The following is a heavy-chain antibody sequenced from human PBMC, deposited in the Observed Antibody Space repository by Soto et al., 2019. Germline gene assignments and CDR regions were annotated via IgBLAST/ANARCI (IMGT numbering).Heavy chain of an antibody. D-gene: IGHD5-12*01. CDR1: GGTFSSYA. Sequence: GGSVKVSCKASGGTFSSYAFSWVRQAPGQGLEWMGGIIRIFHTTTYAQKFQGRVTITADESTSTAYMELISLRSDDTAVYYCVHRRDGYNSAFFDYWGQGTLVTVSS. CDR3: VHRRDGYNSAFFDY. CDR2: IIRIFHTT. V-gene: IGHV1-69*13. J-gene: IGHJ4*02.